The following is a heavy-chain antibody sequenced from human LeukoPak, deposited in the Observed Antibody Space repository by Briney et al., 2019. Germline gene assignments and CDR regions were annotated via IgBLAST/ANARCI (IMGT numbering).Heavy chain of an antibody. V-gene: IGHV3-21*01. J-gene: IGHJ3*02. CDR1: GFTFSSYS. CDR2: ISSIRNYI. CDR3: ARGHDAFDI. Sequence: GGSLRLSCAASGFTFSSYSMNWVREAPGKGLEWGSSISSIRNYIYDEDSVKGRFTIYRDTAKTSLYLQMNSLSAEDTAVYYCARGHDAFDIWGQGTMVTVSS.